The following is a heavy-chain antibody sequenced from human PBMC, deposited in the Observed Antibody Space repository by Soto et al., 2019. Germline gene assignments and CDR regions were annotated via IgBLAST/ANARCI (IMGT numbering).Heavy chain of an antibody. CDR1: GGSVSSGSYY. CDR3: AGMRAYYDFWSGYYTGSGYYYGMDV. CDR2: IYYSGST. V-gene: IGHV4-61*01. D-gene: IGHD3-3*01. Sequence: PSETLSLTCTVSGGSVSSGSYYWSWIRQPSGKGLEWIGYIYYSGSTNYNPSLKSRVTISVDTSKNQFSLKLSSVTAADTAVYYCAGMRAYYDFWSGYYTGSGYYYGMDVWGQGTTVTVSS. J-gene: IGHJ6*02.